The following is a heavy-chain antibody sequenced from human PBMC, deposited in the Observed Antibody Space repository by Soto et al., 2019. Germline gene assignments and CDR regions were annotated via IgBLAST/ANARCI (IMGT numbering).Heavy chain of an antibody. D-gene: IGHD3-22*01. Sequence: QVQLVESGGGVVQPGRSLRLSCAASGFTFSSYAMHRVRQAPGKGLEWVAVISYDGSNKYYADSVKGRFTISRDNSKNTLYLQMNSLRAEDTAVYYCARGPHYYDSSGYTFDYWGQGTLVTVSS. J-gene: IGHJ4*02. CDR3: ARGPHYYDSSGYTFDY. V-gene: IGHV3-30-3*01. CDR1: GFTFSSYA. CDR2: ISYDGSNK.